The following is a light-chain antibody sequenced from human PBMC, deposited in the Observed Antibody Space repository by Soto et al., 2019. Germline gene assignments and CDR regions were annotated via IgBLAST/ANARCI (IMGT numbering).Light chain of an antibody. V-gene: IGKV3-20*01. Sequence: EIAWTLSPGRLSLSPGKSATLSCRVSQTTSPKYVAWYQQKPGQAPRLLIYYASTGTTDIPDRFSGSGSGTDFTLTISRLEPEDFAVYSCQQYGSSLITFAQGTRLEIK. J-gene: IGKJ5*01. CDR1: QTTSPKY. CDR3: QQYGSSLIT. CDR2: YAS.